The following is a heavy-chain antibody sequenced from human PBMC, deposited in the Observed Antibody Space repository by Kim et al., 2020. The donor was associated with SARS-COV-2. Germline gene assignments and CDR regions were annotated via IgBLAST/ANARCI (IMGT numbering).Heavy chain of an antibody. D-gene: IGHD1-26*01. J-gene: IGHJ3*02. CDR2: INHSGST. Sequence: SETLSLTCAVYGGSFSGYYWSWIRQPPGKGLEWIGEINHSGSTNYNPSLKSRVTISVDTSKNQFSLKLSSVTAADTAVYYCASWIVGATGKNAFDIWGQGTMVTVSS. CDR1: GGSFSGYY. CDR3: ASWIVGATGKNAFDI. V-gene: IGHV4-34*01.